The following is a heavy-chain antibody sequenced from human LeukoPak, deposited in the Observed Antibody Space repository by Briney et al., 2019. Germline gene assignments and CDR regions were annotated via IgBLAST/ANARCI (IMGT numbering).Heavy chain of an antibody. V-gene: IGHV4-39*07. Sequence: PSETLSLTCTVSGGSITSSSYYWGWIRQPPGKGPEWIGSIYYTGSTNYNPSLKSRVTISVDTSKNQFSLQLTSVTAADTAVYYCASLMLIAVGYDYWGQGNLVTVSS. D-gene: IGHD3-16*01. CDR1: GGSITSSSYY. CDR2: IYYTGST. CDR3: ASLMLIAVGYDY. J-gene: IGHJ4*02.